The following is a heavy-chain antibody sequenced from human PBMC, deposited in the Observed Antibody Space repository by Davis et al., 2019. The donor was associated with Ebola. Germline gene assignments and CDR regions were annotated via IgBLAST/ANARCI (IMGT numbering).Heavy chain of an antibody. CDR1: GVSITYHY. V-gene: IGHV4-59*08. CDR3: VGQPND. Sequence: PSETLSLTCTVSGVSITYHYWSWIRQFPGKGLEWIGYVYYSGSPNYNPSLKSRVALSLDTSKNQFSLHLNSVTAADTAVYFCVGQPNDWGQGILVTVSS. CDR2: VYYSGSP. J-gene: IGHJ4*02.